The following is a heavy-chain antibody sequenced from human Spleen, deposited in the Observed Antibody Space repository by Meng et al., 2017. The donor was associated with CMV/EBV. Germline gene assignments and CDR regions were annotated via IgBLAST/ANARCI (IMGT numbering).Heavy chain of an antibody. CDR2: ISGSGSTI. CDR3: ARASIQLWSTSVGY. V-gene: IGHV3-48*03. CDR1: GFTFSSYE. J-gene: IGHJ4*02. Sequence: GESLKISCAASGFTFSSYEMNWVRQAPGKGLDWVSYISGSGSTIYYADSVKGRFTISRDNAKNSLYLQMNSLRAEDTAVYYCARASIQLWSTSVGYWGQGTLVTVSS. D-gene: IGHD5-18*01.